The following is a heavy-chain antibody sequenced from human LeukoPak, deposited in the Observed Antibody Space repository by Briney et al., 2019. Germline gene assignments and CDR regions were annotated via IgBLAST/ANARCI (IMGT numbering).Heavy chain of an antibody. CDR1: GFTFSSYG. CDR2: ISSDGNSK. Sequence: GGSLRLSCAASGFTFSSYGMHWVHQAPGKGLEWVAVISSDGNSKNFALSVKGRFAISRDNSKNTLFLQMNNLRSEDTALYYCVSPTADYPFLYYFDSWGQGTLVTVSS. J-gene: IGHJ4*02. CDR3: VSPTADYPFLYYFDS. V-gene: IGHV3-30*19. D-gene: IGHD5-12*01.